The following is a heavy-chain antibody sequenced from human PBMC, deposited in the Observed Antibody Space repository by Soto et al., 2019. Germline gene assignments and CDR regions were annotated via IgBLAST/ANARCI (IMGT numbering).Heavy chain of an antibody. J-gene: IGHJ6*02. CDR2: IAPSDSYT. CDR1: GSSFTSYW. D-gene: IGHD3-9*01. Sequence: EVQLVQSGAEVKKPGESLTISCKGSGSSFTSYWITWVRQMPGKGLEWMGRIAPSDSYTTYSPSFQGHVTISVDKSINPAYLRWSSLKASDSATYYCARHGGGRIAMTGYTGMDVWGQGTTVTISS. CDR3: ARHGGGRIAMTGYTGMDV. V-gene: IGHV5-10-1*03.